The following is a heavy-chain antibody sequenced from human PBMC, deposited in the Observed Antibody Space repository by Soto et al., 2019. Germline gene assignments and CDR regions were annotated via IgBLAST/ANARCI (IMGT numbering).Heavy chain of an antibody. CDR3: ARDGYSSSPGEYGDY. V-gene: IGHV3-33*01. Sequence: GGSLRLSCAASGFTFSSYGMHWVRQAPGKGLEWVAVIWYDGSNKYYADSVKGRFTISRDNSKNTLYLQMNSLRAEDTAVYYCARDGYSSSPGEYGDYWGQGTLVTVSS. CDR2: IWYDGSNK. D-gene: IGHD6-6*01. CDR1: GFTFSSYG. J-gene: IGHJ4*02.